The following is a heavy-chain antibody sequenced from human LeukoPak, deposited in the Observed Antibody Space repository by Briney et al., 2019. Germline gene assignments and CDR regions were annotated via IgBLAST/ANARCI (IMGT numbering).Heavy chain of an antibody. J-gene: IGHJ6*03. V-gene: IGHV4-34*01. CDR2: INHSGST. CDR3: ARGKARYYYYYMDV. CDR1: GGSLSGYY. Sequence: SETLSLTCAVYGGSLSGYYWSWIRQPPGKGLEWIGEINHSGSTNYNPSLKSRVTISVDTSKNQFSLKLSSVTAADTAVYCCARGKARYYYYYMDVWGKGTTVTVSS.